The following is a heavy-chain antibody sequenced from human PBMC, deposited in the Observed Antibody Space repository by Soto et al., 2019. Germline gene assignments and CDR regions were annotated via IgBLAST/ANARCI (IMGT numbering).Heavy chain of an antibody. V-gene: IGHV1-69*13. Sequence: VASVKVSCKASGGTFSSYAISWVRQAPGQGLEWMGGIIPIFGTANYAQKFQGRVTITADESTSTAYMELSSLRSEDTAVYYCARVYSSGWYLGDWFDPWGQGTLVTVSS. CDR3: ARVYSSGWYLGDWFDP. D-gene: IGHD6-19*01. J-gene: IGHJ5*02. CDR2: IIPIFGTA. CDR1: GGTFSSYA.